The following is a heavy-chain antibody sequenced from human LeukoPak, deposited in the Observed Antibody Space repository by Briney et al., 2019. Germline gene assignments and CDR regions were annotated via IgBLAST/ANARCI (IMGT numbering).Heavy chain of an antibody. CDR2: INPSGGGT. CDR1: GYTFISYY. Sequence: GASVKVSCKASGYTFISYYMHWVRQAPGQGLEWMGIINPSGGGTSYPQKFQGRVTMTRDTSTSTVYMELSSLRSDDTAVYYCARGGEAAEYFQHWGQGTLVTVSS. D-gene: IGHD3-16*01. CDR3: ARGGEAAEYFQH. J-gene: IGHJ1*01. V-gene: IGHV1-46*01.